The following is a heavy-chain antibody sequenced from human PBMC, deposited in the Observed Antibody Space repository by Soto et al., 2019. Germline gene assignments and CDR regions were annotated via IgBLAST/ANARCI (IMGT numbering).Heavy chain of an antibody. CDR3: ARAPITILVSVPPYLYYGTDF. Sequence: TETLSLTCAVSGGSISSSNWWSWVRQPPGKGLEWIGEIYHSGSTNYNPSLKSRVTISVDKSKNQFSLKLSSVTAADTAVYYCARAPITILVSVPPYLYYGTDFWCQATTLSVS. CDR1: GGSISSSNW. J-gene: IGHJ6*02. CDR2: IYHSGST. D-gene: IGHD3-3*01. V-gene: IGHV4-4*02.